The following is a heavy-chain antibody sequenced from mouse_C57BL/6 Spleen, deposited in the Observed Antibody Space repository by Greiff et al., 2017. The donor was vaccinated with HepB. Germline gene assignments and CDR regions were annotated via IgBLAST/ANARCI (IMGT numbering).Heavy chain of an antibody. V-gene: IGHV1-22*01. CDR1: GYTFTDYN. CDR3: ARNFYYYGSNQEY. Sequence: VQLQQSGPELVKPGASVKMSCKASGYTFTDYNMHWVKQSHGKSLEWIGYINPNNGGTSYNQKFKGKATLTVNKSSSTAYMELRSLTSEDSAVYYCARNFYYYGSNQEYWGQGTTLTVSS. CDR2: INPNNGGT. D-gene: IGHD1-1*01. J-gene: IGHJ2*01.